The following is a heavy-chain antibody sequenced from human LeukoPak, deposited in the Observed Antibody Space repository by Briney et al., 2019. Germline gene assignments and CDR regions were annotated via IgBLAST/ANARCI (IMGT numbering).Heavy chain of an antibody. D-gene: IGHD3-22*01. CDR1: GYTFTSYY. CDR3: ASYYDSSGYYFSVY. J-gene: IGHJ4*02. Sequence: ASVKVSCKASGYTFTSYYMHWVRQAPGQGLEWMGIINPSGGSTSYAQKFQGRVTMTRDTSISTAYMELSRLRSDDTAVYYCASYYDSSGYYFSVYWGQGTLVTVSS. CDR2: INPSGGST. V-gene: IGHV1-46*01.